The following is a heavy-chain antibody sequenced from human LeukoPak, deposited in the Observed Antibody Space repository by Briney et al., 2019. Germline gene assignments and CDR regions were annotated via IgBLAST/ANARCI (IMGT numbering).Heavy chain of an antibody. J-gene: IGHJ5*02. V-gene: IGHV4-34*01. CDR3: ARGRVVVPAADWFDP. D-gene: IGHD2-2*01. CDR2: INHSGST. Sequence: SETLSLTCAVYGGSFSGYYWSWIRQPPGKGLEWIGEINHSGSTNYNPSLKGRVTISVDTSKNQFSLKLSSVTAADTAVYYCARGRVVVPAADWFDPWGQGTLVTVSS. CDR1: GGSFSGYY.